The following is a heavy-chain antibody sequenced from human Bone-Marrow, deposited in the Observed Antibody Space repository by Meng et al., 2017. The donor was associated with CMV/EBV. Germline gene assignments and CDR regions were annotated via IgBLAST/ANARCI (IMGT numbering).Heavy chain of an antibody. J-gene: IGHJ4*02. V-gene: IGHV3-66*02. CDR3: LPDIVLVPVSY. CDR2: IYFGGGT. CDR1: GFTVSSIY. Sequence: GESLKISCVASGFTVSSIYMTWFRQAPGKGPEWVSVIYFGGGTYHADSVKGRFTISTDNSKNTLYLQMNNLRPEDTAVYYCLPDIVLVPVSYWGQGTLVTVSS. D-gene: IGHD2-2*01.